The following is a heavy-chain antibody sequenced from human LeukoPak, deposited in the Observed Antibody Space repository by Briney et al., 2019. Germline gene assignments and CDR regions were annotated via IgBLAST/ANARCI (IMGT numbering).Heavy chain of an antibody. V-gene: IGHV3-53*01. CDR1: GFTVSSNY. Sequence: GGSLRLSCAASGFTVSSNYMSWVRQAPGKGLEWVSGIYSGGSTYYADSVKGRFTISRDNSKNTMYLQMNSLRAEDMAVYYCARYWGLDWFDPWGQGTLVTVSS. CDR2: IYSGGST. CDR3: ARYWGLDWFDP. J-gene: IGHJ5*02. D-gene: IGHD2-8*02.